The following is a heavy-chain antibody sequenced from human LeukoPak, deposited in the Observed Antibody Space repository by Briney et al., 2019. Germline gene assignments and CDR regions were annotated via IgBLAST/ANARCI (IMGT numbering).Heavy chain of an antibody. V-gene: IGHV1-69*13. CDR1: GGTFSSYA. CDR2: IIPIFGTA. D-gene: IGHD3-22*01. Sequence: SVKVSCKASGGTFSSYAISWVRQAPGQGLEWMGGIIPIFGTANYAQKFQGRVTITADESTSTAYMELSSLRSEDTAVYYCAGDRNYYDSSGYPVRLNYWGQGTLVTVSS. J-gene: IGHJ4*02. CDR3: AGDRNYYDSSGYPVRLNY.